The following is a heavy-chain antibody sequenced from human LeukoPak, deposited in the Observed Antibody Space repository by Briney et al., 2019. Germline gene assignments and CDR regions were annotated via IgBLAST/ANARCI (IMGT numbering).Heavy chain of an antibody. Sequence: GGSLRLSCTGSGITLSSFGMHWGRQAPGKGLEWVAVISSDGSDKYYAGSVKGRFTISRDNSKNTLYLQMNSLRPEDTAIYFCASRILIGGDYWGQGTLVTVSS. V-gene: IGHV3-30*03. D-gene: IGHD2-8*01. CDR3: ASRILIGGDY. CDR1: GITLSSFG. CDR2: ISSDGSDK. J-gene: IGHJ4*02.